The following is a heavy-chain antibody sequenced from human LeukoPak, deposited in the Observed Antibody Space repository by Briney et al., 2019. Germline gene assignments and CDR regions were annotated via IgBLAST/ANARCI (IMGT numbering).Heavy chain of an antibody. D-gene: IGHD3-10*01. CDR1: GGTFSSYA. J-gene: IGHJ4*02. CDR3: ATVLLWFGESTTFDY. CDR2: IIPIFGTA. Sequence: ASVKVSCKASGGTFSSYAISWVRQAPGQGLEWMGGIIPIFGTANYAQKFQGRVTMTEDTSTDTAYMELSSLRSEDTAVYYCATVLLWFGESTTFDYWGQGTLVTVSS. V-gene: IGHV1-69*06.